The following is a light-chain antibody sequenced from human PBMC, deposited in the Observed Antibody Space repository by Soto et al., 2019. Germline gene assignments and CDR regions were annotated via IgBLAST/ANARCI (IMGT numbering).Light chain of an antibody. CDR3: SSPAGSTLV. Sequence: QSALTQPASVSGSPGQSITISCSGTSRNVGAYNSVYWYQQHPGKAPKLMIYAVTNRPSGVSDRFSGSKSDNSAALTISGVQAEDEADYYCSSPAGSTLVFGGGTKLTVL. CDR2: AVT. CDR1: SRNVGAYNS. V-gene: IGLV2-14*01. J-gene: IGLJ3*02.